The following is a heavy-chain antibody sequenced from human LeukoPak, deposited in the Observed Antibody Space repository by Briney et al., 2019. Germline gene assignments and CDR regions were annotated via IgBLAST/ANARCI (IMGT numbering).Heavy chain of an antibody. V-gene: IGHV4-38-2*02. CDR2: IYHNGNT. Sequence: SETLSLTCTVFGYSISSAYSWGWIRQPPGKGLEWIGSIYHNGNTYYNSSLKSRVTISVDTSENQSSLKLSSVTAADTAVYYCASYKTYYDSSGNPFDYWGQGTLVTLSS. CDR3: ASYKTYYDSSGNPFDY. J-gene: IGHJ4*02. D-gene: IGHD3-22*01. CDR1: GYSISSAYS.